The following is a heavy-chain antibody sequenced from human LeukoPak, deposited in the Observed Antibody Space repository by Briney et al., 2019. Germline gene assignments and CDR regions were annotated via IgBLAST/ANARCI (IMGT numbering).Heavy chain of an antibody. J-gene: IGHJ6*02. Sequence: PSETLSLTCTVSGGSISSGGYYWSWIRQHPGKGLEWIGYIYYSGSTNYNPSLKSRVTMSVDTSKNQFSLKLSSVTAADTAVYYCARGSDYYYGMDVWGQGTTVTVSS. CDR1: GGSISSGGYY. CDR2: IYYSGST. V-gene: IGHV4-61*08. CDR3: ARGSDYYYGMDV.